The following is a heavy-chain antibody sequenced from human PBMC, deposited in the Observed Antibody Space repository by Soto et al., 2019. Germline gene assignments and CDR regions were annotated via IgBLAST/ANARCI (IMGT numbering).Heavy chain of an antibody. Sequence: HPGGSLRLSCAASEFSFSSYAMHWIRQAPGKGLEWVAVISFDGNIIHYADSVKGRFIISRDNSKNTLYLQMHSLSGEDTAVYYCARTFDTSTYYCDYWGQGTLVTVSS. D-gene: IGHD3-9*01. J-gene: IGHJ4*02. CDR2: ISFDGNII. CDR3: ARTFDTSTYYCDY. CDR1: EFSFSSYA. V-gene: IGHV3-30-3*01.